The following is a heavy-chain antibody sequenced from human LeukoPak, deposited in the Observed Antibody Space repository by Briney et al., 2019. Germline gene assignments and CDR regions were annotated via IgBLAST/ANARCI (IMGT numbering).Heavy chain of an antibody. CDR3: AVNYYYDSSGPSGIAY. CDR2: IYYSGST. D-gene: IGHD3-22*01. Sequence: SETLSLTCTVSGGSISSSSCYWGWIRQPPGKGLEWIGSIYYSGSTYYNPSLKSRVTISVDTSKNQFSVKLSSVTAADTAVYYCAVNYYYDSSGPSGIAYWGQGALVTVSS. CDR1: GGSISSSSCY. J-gene: IGHJ4*02. V-gene: IGHV4-39*07.